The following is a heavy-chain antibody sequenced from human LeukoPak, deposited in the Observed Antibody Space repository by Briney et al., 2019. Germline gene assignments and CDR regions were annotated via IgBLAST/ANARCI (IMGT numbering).Heavy chain of an antibody. CDR1: GFTFSSYG. CDR3: AKVTYGSGTYGAFDY. D-gene: IGHD3-10*01. V-gene: IGHV3-23*01. Sequence: GGSLRLSCAGSGFTFSSYGMSWVCQAPGKGLEWVSCIRGSGTSTYYADSVKGRFTISRDNSKNTLYLQMNSLRAEDTAVYYCAKVTYGSGTYGAFDYWGQGTLVTVSS. CDR2: IRGSGTST. J-gene: IGHJ4*02.